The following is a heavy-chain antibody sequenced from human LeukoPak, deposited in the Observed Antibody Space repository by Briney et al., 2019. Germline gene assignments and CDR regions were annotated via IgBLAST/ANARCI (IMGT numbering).Heavy chain of an antibody. V-gene: IGHV1-2*02. Sequence: ATVKVSCKASGYTFYGYYIQWLWQAPGHGLGRMGWINCYSGGTEYAQKFQGRVTMTRDTSLRTVYLEVGGLQSDDTAVYYCARDPKINDSRLDVRGRGTLVTVSS. CDR2: INCYSGGT. J-gene: IGHJ2*01. CDR1: GYTFYGYY. D-gene: IGHD3-3*01. CDR3: ARDPKINDSRLDV.